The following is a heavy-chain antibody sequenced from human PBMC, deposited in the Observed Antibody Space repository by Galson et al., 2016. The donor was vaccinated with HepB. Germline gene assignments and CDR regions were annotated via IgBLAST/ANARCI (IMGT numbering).Heavy chain of an antibody. D-gene: IGHD2-21*02. CDR1: GGPISSSRW. V-gene: IGHV4-4*02. J-gene: IGHJ4*02. CDR2: INLSGST. CDR3: ARGCPGGGDCRGGLDY. Sequence: SETLSLTCAVSGGPISSSRWWSWVRQPPGKGPEWIGEINLSGSTISIPSLKSRVTISLDKSKNQFSLKLSSMTAADTAAYYCARGCPGGGDCRGGLDYWGQGTLVTVSS.